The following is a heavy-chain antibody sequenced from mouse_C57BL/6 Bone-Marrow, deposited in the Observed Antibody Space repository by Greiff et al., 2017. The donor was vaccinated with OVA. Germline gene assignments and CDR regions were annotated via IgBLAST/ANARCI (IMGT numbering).Heavy chain of an antibody. Sequence: EVQVVESGGGLVQPGGSLKLSCAASGFTFSDYYMYWVRQTPEKRLEWVAYIRYGGGSTYYPDTVKGRVTISRDNAKNTLYLQMSRLKYEDTAMYYSARRGYYGSNTWVAYWGQGTLVTVSA. D-gene: IGHD1-1*01. J-gene: IGHJ3*01. CDR3: ARRGYYGSNTWVAY. CDR2: IRYGGGST. V-gene: IGHV5-12*01. CDR1: GFTFSDYY.